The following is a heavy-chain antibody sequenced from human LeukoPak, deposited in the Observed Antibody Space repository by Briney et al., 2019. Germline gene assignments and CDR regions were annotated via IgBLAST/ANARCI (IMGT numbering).Heavy chain of an antibody. V-gene: IGHV4-59*08. CDR2: ISHIGST. J-gene: IGHJ4*02. CDR1: GGPISGYY. CDR3: ARQNPAAAGQGLDY. D-gene: IGHD6-13*01. Sequence: KPSETLSLTCTVSGGPISGYYWSWIRQPPGKGLEWLGDISHIGSTNYSPSLKSRITISVDKSKNQSSLKLTSVTAADTAVYYCARQNPAAAGQGLDYWGQGALVTVSS.